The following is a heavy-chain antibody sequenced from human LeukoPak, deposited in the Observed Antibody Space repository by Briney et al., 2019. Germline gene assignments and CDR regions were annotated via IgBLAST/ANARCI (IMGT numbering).Heavy chain of an antibody. CDR2: IYYSGST. Sequence: SETLSLTCTVSGGSISSSSYYWGWIRQPPGKGLEWIGSIYYSGSTYYNPSLKSRVTISVDTSKNQFSLKLSSVTAADTAVYYCARDRVNCSSTSCYLYYYYYYMDVWGKGTTVTVSS. CDR3: ARDRVNCSSTSCYLYYYYYYMDV. V-gene: IGHV4-39*07. CDR1: GGSISSSSYY. D-gene: IGHD2-2*01. J-gene: IGHJ6*03.